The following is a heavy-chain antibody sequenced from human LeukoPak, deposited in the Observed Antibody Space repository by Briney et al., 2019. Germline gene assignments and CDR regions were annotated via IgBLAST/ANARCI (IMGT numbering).Heavy chain of an antibody. D-gene: IGHD3-16*01. CDR2: IYYSGST. V-gene: IGHV4-39*07. CDR1: GGSISSSSYY. Sequence: SETLSLTCTVSGGSISSSSYYWGWIRQPPGKGLEWIGSIYYSGSTYYNPSLKSRVTISVDTSKNQFSLKLSSVTAADTAVYYCARATYDYHFDYWGQGTLVTVSS. J-gene: IGHJ4*02. CDR3: ARATYDYHFDY.